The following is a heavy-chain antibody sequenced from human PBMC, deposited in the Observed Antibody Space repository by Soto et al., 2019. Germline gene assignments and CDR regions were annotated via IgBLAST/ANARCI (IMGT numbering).Heavy chain of an antibody. CDR2: IYYSGST. D-gene: IGHD2-2*01. Sequence: SETLSLTCTVSGGSISSYYWSWIRQPPGKGLEWIGYIYYSGSTNYNPSLKSRVTISVDTSKNQFSLKLSSVTAADTAVYYCARNVSSTSFDYYYYMDVWGKGTTVTVSS. J-gene: IGHJ6*03. CDR3: ARNVSSTSFDYYYYMDV. V-gene: IGHV4-59*08. CDR1: GGSISSYY.